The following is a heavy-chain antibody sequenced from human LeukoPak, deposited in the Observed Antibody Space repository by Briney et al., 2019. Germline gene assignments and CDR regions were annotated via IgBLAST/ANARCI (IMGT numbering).Heavy chain of an antibody. Sequence: GGSLRLSCAASGFTFSSYAMSWVRQAPGKGLEWVSAISGSGGSTYYADSVKGRFTISRDNSKNTLYLQMNSLRAEDTAVYYCAKQSPGYSYLPNYGMDVWGQGTTVTVSS. CDR3: AKQSPGYSYLPNYGMDV. CDR2: ISGSGGST. CDR1: GFTFSSYA. V-gene: IGHV3-23*01. D-gene: IGHD5-18*01. J-gene: IGHJ6*02.